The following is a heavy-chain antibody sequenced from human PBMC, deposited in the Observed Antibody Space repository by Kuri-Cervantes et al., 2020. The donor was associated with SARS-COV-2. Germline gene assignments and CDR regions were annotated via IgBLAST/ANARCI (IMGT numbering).Heavy chain of an antibody. CDR1: GFTFSSYA. D-gene: IGHD6-19*01. CDR3: AAVGGY. Sequence: GGSLRLSCAASGFTFSSYAMHWVRQAPGKGLEWVAVIGYAGTKEYYADSVKGRFTISRDNAKNTLYLQMNSLRAEDTAVYYCAAVGGYWGQGTLVTVSS. J-gene: IGHJ4*02. CDR2: IGYAGTKE. V-gene: IGHV3-30*04.